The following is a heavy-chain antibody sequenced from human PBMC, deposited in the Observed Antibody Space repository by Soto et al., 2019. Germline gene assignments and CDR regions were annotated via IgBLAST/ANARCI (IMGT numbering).Heavy chain of an antibody. Sequence: GGSLRLSCAASGLTFSSYGMHWVRQAPGKGLEWVAVIWYDGSNKYYADSVKGRFTISRDNSKNTLYLQMNSLRAEDTAVYYCARGIPPRYCSSTSCYIPRGFDYWGQGTLVTVSS. CDR3: ARGIPPRYCSSTSCYIPRGFDY. CDR1: GLTFSSYG. D-gene: IGHD2-2*02. J-gene: IGHJ4*02. V-gene: IGHV3-33*01. CDR2: IWYDGSNK.